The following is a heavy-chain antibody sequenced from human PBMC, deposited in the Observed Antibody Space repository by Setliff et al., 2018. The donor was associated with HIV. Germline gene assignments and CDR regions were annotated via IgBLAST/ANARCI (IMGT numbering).Heavy chain of an antibody. J-gene: IGHJ4*02. V-gene: IGHV4-61*09. Sequence: PSETLSLTCTVSGGSIGSGSHYWSWIRQPAGKGLEWIGHIYTTGSTNYNPSLKSRVTISADTSNNQFSLRLTSMTAADTAVYYCARGATREFIVGATIFDYWGQGTLVTVS. CDR1: GGSIGSGSHY. CDR3: ARGATREFIVGATIFDY. D-gene: IGHD1-26*01. CDR2: IYTTGST.